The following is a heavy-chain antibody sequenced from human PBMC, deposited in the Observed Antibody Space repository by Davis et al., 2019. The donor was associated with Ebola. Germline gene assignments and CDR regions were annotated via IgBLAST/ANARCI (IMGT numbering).Heavy chain of an antibody. V-gene: IGHV3-21*01. CDR3: ARDGYYYDSSGYSDDGYYYYYYMDV. CDR2: ISSSSSYI. CDR1: GFTFSSYS. D-gene: IGHD3-22*01. J-gene: IGHJ6*03. Sequence: GESLKISCAASGFTFSSYSMNWVRQAPGKGLEWVSSISSSSSYIYYADSVKGRFTISRDNAKNSLYLQMNSLRAEDTAVYYCARDGYYYDSSGYSDDGYYYYYYMDVWGKGTTVTVSS.